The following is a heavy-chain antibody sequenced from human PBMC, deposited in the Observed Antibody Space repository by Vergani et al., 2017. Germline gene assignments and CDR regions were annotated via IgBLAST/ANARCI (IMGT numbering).Heavy chain of an antibody. J-gene: IGHJ6*02. D-gene: IGHD3-10*01. Sequence: QVQLQESGPGLEKPSETLTLICEVSDTSIMTNPYWGWFRQSPGKGLECIGCLHHSGDTQYHSSLKSRVSISIVSSSKFSLSLSSVTAADKAIFYCARRRGSGGFFPSSYFYGMDVWGHGTKVTVS. CDR3: ARRRGSGGFFPSSYFYGMDV. CDR2: LHHSGDT. V-gene: IGHV4-38-2*01. CDR1: DTSIMTNPY.